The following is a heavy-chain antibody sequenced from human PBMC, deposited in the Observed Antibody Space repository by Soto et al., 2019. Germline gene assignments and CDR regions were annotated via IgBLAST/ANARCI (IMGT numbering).Heavy chain of an antibody. Sequence: QVQLVQSGAEVKKPGASVKVSCKASGYIFSTYDINWVRQAPGQGLEWMGWLNPNSGNTGYAQKFQGRVTMTSNTSINTAYMELSSLGSEDTAVYYCARDHRYNWNDEGWFDPWGQGTLVTVSS. CDR3: ARDHRYNWNDEGWFDP. D-gene: IGHD1-20*01. CDR2: LNPNSGNT. J-gene: IGHJ5*02. CDR1: GYIFSTYD. V-gene: IGHV1-8*01.